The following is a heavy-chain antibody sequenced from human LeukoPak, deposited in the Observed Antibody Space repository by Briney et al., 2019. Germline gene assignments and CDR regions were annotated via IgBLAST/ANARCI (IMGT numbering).Heavy chain of an antibody. CDR1: GYTFTVKF. CDR3: ALENCYVDTGCSKSFDY. CDR2: TDPKSGGP. D-gene: IGHD3-9*01. Sequence: ASVEVSCKTSGYTFTVKFLHWPRQAPGQGLEWMRGTDPKSGGPVYGQNFRGRVTVTRDTSVSTAHMELSRLRSDDTAVYFCALENCYVDTGCSKSFDYWGQGTLVTVSS. J-gene: IGHJ4*02. V-gene: IGHV1-2*02.